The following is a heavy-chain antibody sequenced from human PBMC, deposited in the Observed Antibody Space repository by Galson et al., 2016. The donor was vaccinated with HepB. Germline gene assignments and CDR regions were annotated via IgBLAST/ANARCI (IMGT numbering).Heavy chain of an antibody. D-gene: IGHD3-22*01. J-gene: IGHJ4*02. Sequence: SVKVSCKASGFTFTRYAMHWVRQAPGQRLEWLGWINADNGNTKYSQKLQGRVTITRDTSARTAYMELSSLRSEDTAVYYCARASYFDSSGYYTTTTLFDYWGPGTLVTVSS. CDR3: ARASYFDSSGYYTTTTLFDY. V-gene: IGHV1-3*01. CDR2: INADNGNT. CDR1: GFTFTRYA.